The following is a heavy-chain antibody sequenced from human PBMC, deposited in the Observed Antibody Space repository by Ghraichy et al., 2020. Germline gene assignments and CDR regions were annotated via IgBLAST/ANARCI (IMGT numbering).Heavy chain of an antibody. D-gene: IGHD3-22*01. Sequence: SVKVSCKASGGTFSSYAISWVRQAPGQGLEWMGGIIPIFGTANYAQKFQGRVTITADESTSTAYMELSSLRSEDTAVYYCARDRGGITMIVVAQTYPQYPLFSWGQGTLVTVSS. CDR2: IIPIFGTA. V-gene: IGHV1-69*13. J-gene: IGHJ4*02. CDR3: ARDRGGITMIVVAQTYPQYPLFS. CDR1: GGTFSSYA.